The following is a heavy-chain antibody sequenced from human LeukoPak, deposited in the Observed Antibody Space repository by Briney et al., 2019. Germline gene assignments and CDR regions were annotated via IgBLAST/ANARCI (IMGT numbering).Heavy chain of an antibody. CDR3: AKDGSSWYSYYFDY. CDR1: GFTFSSYA. V-gene: IGHV3-23*01. CDR2: ISGSGGST. Sequence: GGSLRLSCAASGFTFSSYAISWVRQAPGKGLEWVSAISGSGGSTYYADSVKGRFTISRDNSKNTLYLQMNSLRAEDTAVYYCAKDGSSWYSYYFDYWGQGTLVTVSS. D-gene: IGHD6-13*01. J-gene: IGHJ4*02.